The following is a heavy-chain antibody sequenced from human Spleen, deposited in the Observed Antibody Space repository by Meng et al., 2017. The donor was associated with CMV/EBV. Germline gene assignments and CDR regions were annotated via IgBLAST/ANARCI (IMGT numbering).Heavy chain of an antibody. D-gene: IGHD6-13*01. Sequence: SGFTFRNYTMNWVRQAPGKGLEWVSSISSRGSYMYYGDSAKGRFTISRDNDRNSLFLQMNSLGAADTAVYYCAKAFSSSWYREYYDYWGQGTLVTVSS. J-gene: IGHJ4*02. V-gene: IGHV3-21*01. CDR3: AKAFSSSWYREYYDY. CDR2: ISSRGSYM. CDR1: GFTFRNYT.